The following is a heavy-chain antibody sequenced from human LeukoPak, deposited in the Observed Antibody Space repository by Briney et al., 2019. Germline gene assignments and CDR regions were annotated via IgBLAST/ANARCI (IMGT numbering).Heavy chain of an antibody. CDR1: GFTFSSYG. J-gene: IGHJ6*03. D-gene: IGHD3-3*01. CDR2: ISGSGGST. Sequence: GGSLRLSCAASGFTFSSYGMSWVRQAPGKGLEWVSDISGSGGSTYYADSVKGRFTISRDNSKNMLYLQMNSLRAEDTAVYYCVPRKEWSCYMDVWGKGTTVTVSS. V-gene: IGHV3-23*01. CDR3: VPRKEWSCYMDV.